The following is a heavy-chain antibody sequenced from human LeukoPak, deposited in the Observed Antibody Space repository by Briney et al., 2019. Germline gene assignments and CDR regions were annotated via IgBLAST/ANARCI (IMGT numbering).Heavy chain of an antibody. CDR1: GGTFSSYA. CDR2: IIPIFGTA. Sequence: VASVKVSCTASGGTFSSYAISWVRQAPGQGLEWMGGIIPIFGTANYAQKFQGRVTITADESTSTAYIELSSLRSEDTAVYYCARDSYGSGSYYHFDYWGQGTLVTVSS. V-gene: IGHV1-69*13. D-gene: IGHD3-10*01. CDR3: ARDSYGSGSYYHFDY. J-gene: IGHJ4*02.